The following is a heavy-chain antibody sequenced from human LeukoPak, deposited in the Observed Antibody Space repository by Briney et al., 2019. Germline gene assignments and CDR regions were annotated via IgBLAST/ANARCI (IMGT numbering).Heavy chain of an antibody. CDR3: AKDPTYYYDSSGYYGDY. CDR1: GFAFSSYA. V-gene: IGHV3-23*01. Sequence: PGGSLRLSCAASGFAFSSYAMSWVRQAPGKGLEWVSAISGSGGSTYYADSVKGRFTISRDNSKDTLYLQMNSLRAEDTAVYYCAKDPTYYYDSSGYYGDYWGQETLVTVSS. CDR2: ISGSGGST. D-gene: IGHD3-22*01. J-gene: IGHJ4*02.